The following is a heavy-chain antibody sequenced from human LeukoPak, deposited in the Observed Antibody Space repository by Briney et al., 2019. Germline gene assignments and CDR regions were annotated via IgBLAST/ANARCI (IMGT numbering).Heavy chain of an antibody. CDR1: GYTFTSYG. V-gene: IGHV1-18*01. J-gene: IGHJ3*02. D-gene: IGHD4-23*01. Sequence: ASVKVSCKASGYTFTSYGISWVRQAPGQGLEWMGWISAYNGNTNYAQKLQGRVTMTTVTSTSTAYMELRSLRSDDTAVYYCARDRLVVTPDDAFDIWGQGTMVTVSS. CDR3: ARDRLVVTPDDAFDI. CDR2: ISAYNGNT.